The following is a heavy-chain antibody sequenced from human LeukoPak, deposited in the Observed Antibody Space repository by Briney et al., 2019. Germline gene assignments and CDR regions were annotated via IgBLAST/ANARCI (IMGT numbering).Heavy chain of an antibody. Sequence: PSETLSLTCTVSGGSISSYYWSWIRQPPGKGLEWIGYDSNNGNINYNPALKSRVTISVDTSKRQISLNLRSVTAADTAVYYCARDNWGSLDYWGQGTLVTVSS. D-gene: IGHD7-27*01. CDR1: GGSISSYY. V-gene: IGHV4-59*01. CDR3: ARDNWGSLDY. CDR2: DSNNGNI. J-gene: IGHJ4*02.